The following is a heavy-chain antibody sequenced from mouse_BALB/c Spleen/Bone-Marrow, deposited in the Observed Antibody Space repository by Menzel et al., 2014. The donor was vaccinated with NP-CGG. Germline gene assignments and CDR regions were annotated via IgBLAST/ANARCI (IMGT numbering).Heavy chain of an antibody. D-gene: IGHD1-1*01. CDR3: ARGSTVLASNFDD. CDR1: GYTFTDYA. J-gene: IGHJ2*01. V-gene: IGHV1S137*01. Sequence: QVTLQECGPELVRPGVSVKISCTGSGYTFTDYAMHWVKQSPAKSLEWIGGISTYSGNTNYNQKFKGKATITVDKSSSTAYMELARLTSEDSAIYFCARGSTVLASNFDDWGQGTTLTVSS. CDR2: ISTYSGNT.